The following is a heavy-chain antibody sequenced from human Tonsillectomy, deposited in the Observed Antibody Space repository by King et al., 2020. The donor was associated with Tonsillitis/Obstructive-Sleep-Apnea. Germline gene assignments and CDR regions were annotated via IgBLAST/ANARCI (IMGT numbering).Heavy chain of an antibody. D-gene: IGHD4/OR15-4a*01. V-gene: IGHV3-48*03. CDR3: ARRVPYYGMDV. CDR2: ISMSDNTI. CDR1: GFTFSSYE. J-gene: IGHJ6*02. Sequence: VQLVQSGGGLVQPGGSLRLSCVTSGFTFSSYEMNWVRQAPGKGLEWVSYISMSDNTIHDADSVKGRFTISRDNAKNSVFLQMNSLRVEDTAVYYCARRVPYYGMDVWGQGTTVTVSS.